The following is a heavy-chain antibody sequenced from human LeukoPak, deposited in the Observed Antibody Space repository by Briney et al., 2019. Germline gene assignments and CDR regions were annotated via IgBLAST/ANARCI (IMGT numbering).Heavy chain of an antibody. J-gene: IGHJ4*02. CDR2: IKQDGSEK. Sequence: GGSLRLSCAASGFTFSSYWMSWVRQAPGKGLEWVANIKQDGSEKYYVDSVKGRFTISRDNAKNSLYLQMNSLRAEDTAVYYCARIRRYDILTGYYKYWGQGTLVTVSS. CDR1: GFTFSSYW. V-gene: IGHV3-7*05. D-gene: IGHD3-9*01. CDR3: ARIRRYDILTGYYKY.